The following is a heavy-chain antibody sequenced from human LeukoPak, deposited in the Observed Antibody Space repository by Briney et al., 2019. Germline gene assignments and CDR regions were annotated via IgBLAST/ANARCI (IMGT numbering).Heavy chain of an antibody. CDR2: IYHSGST. V-gene: IGHV4-38-2*01. D-gene: IGHD6-19*01. CDR1: GCSISSGYY. J-gene: IGHJ4*02. Sequence: SETLSLTCAVSGCSISSGYYWGWIRQPPGKGLEWIGSIYHSGSTYYNPSLKSRVTISVDTSKNQFSLKLSSGTAADTAAYYCARQFEQWLVPGEFDYWGQGTLVTVSS. CDR3: ARQFEQWLVPGEFDY.